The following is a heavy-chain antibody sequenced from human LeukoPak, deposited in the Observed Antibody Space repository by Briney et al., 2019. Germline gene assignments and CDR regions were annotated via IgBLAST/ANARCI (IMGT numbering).Heavy chain of an antibody. CDR3: ARDPLGYYMDV. Sequence: GASVKVSCKASGYTFTGYYMHWVRQAHGQGLERMGWINPNSGGTNYAQKFQGRVTITRDTSISTAYMELSRLRSDDTAVYYCARDPLGYYMDVWGKGTTVTVSS. J-gene: IGHJ6*03. CDR2: INPNSGGT. CDR1: GYTFTGYY. V-gene: IGHV1-2*02. D-gene: IGHD3-16*02.